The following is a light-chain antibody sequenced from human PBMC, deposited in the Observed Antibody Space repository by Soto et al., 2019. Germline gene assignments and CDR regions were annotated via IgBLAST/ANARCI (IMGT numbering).Light chain of an antibody. J-gene: IGKJ4*01. CDR3: QQRSSWPLT. CDR2: DAS. CDR1: QSVSSY. Sequence: EIVLTQSPATLSLSPGERATLSCRASQSVSSYLAWYQQKPGQAPRLLIYDASNRATGIPARVSGSGSGTDFTLTISSLEPEDFAVYYCQQRSSWPLTFGGGTNVEIK. V-gene: IGKV3-11*01.